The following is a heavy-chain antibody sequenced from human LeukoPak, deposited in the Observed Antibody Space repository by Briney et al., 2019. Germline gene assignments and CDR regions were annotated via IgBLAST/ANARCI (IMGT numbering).Heavy chain of an antibody. CDR1: GGSISSSSYY. J-gene: IGHJ3*02. CDR2: IYYSGST. V-gene: IGHV4-39*07. Sequence: PSETLSLTCTVSGGSISSSSYYWGWIRQPPGKGLEWIGSIYYSGSTYYNPSLKSRVTISVDTSKNQFSLKLSSVTAADTAVYYCASSTQSPHGAFDIWGQGTMVTVSS. CDR3: ASSTQSPHGAFDI.